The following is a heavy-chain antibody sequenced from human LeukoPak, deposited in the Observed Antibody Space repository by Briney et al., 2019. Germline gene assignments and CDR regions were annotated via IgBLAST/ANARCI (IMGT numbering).Heavy chain of an antibody. Sequence: SETLSLTCTVSGGSISSRPYCWGWIRQPPGKGLEWLGSFFYSGSTNYKPSLKSRVTISVDTAKNQFSLKLSPVTAADTAVYYCARLVVSSWYHEVLLGRDYWGQGTLVTVSS. D-gene: IGHD6-13*01. CDR1: GGSISSRPYC. J-gene: IGHJ4*02. CDR3: ARLVVSSWYHEVLLGRDY. V-gene: IGHV4-39*01. CDR2: FFYSGST.